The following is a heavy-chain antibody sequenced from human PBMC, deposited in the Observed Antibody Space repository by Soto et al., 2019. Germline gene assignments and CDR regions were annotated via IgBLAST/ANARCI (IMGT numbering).Heavy chain of an antibody. Sequence: SETLSLTCTVSGGSISSGYYYWGWIRQPPGKGLEYIGYIYYTGSTNYNPSLQSRVTMSVDTSKNQLSLKLSSVTAADTAVYYCARHYGSGTYPLDYWGQGTLVTVSS. CDR3: ARHYGSGTYPLDY. CDR1: GGSISSGYYY. V-gene: IGHV4-61*01. D-gene: IGHD3-10*01. J-gene: IGHJ4*02. CDR2: IYYTGST.